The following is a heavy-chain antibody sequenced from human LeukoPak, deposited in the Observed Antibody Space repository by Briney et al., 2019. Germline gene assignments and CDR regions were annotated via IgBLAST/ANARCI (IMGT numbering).Heavy chain of an antibody. CDR2: IKQDGSEK. CDR1: GFTFSSHW. Sequence: GGSLRLSCAASGFTFSSHWMSWVRQAPGKGLEWVANIKQDGSEKYYVDSVKGRFTISRDNAKNSLYLQMNSLRAEDTAVYYCARVRKKYCSGGSCYSNWFDPWGQGTLVTVSS. CDR3: ARVRKKYCSGGSCYSNWFDP. D-gene: IGHD2-15*01. V-gene: IGHV3-7*03. J-gene: IGHJ5*02.